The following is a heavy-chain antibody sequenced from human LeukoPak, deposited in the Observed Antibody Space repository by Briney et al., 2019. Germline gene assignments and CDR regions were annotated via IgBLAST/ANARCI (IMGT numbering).Heavy chain of an antibody. J-gene: IGHJ3*02. V-gene: IGHV3-30-3*01. CDR1: GFTFSSYA. CDR3: ASLPRRGAFDI. Sequence: GGSLRLSCAASGFTFSSYAMHWVRQAPGKGLEWVAVISYDGSNKYYADSVKGRFTISRDNSKNTLYLQMNSLRAEDTAVYYCASLPRRGAFDIWGQGTMVTVSS. CDR2: ISYDGSNK.